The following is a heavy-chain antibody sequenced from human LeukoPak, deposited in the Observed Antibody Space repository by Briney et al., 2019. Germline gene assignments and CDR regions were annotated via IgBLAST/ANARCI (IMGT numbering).Heavy chain of an antibody. D-gene: IGHD6-13*01. CDR2: ISYTGST. Sequence: SETLSLTCSVSGGSLSSFYWSWIRQPPGKGLEWIGYISYTGSTNYNPSLKTRVTISVDTSKKQFSLKLSSVTAADTAVYYCARDFRIAAAGFPNWFDPWGQGTLVTVSS. V-gene: IGHV4-59*01. J-gene: IGHJ5*02. CDR3: ARDFRIAAAGFPNWFDP. CDR1: GGSLSSFY.